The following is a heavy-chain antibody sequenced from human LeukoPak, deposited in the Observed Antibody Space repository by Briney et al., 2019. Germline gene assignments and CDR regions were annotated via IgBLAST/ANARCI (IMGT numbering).Heavy chain of an antibody. CDR1: GDSVSSNIVA. CDR3: AREIRNSFDI. CDR2: TYYTSKWYN. V-gene: IGHV6-1*01. Sequence: SQTLSLTCAISGDSVSSNIVAWNWIRQSPSRGLEWLGRTYYTSKWYNDYATTVKSRMTLNADTAKNQVSLQLNSVTPEDTAVYHCAREIRNSFDIWGQGTVVIVSS. J-gene: IGHJ3*02. D-gene: IGHD2/OR15-2a*01.